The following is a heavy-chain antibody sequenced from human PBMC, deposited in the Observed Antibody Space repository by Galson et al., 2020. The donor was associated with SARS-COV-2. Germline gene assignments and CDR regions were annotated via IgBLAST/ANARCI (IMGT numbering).Heavy chain of an antibody. D-gene: IGHD1-26*01. CDR1: GFTFSSYA. J-gene: IGHJ4*02. CDR3: ARTYSGSYYGYFDY. V-gene: IGHV3-30*04. CDR2: ISYDGSNK. Sequence: GGSLRLSCAASGFTFSSYAMHWVRQAPGKGLEWVAVISYDGSNKYYADSVKGRFTISRDNSKNTLYLQMNSLRAEDTAVYYCARTYSGSYYGYFDYWGQGTLVTVSS.